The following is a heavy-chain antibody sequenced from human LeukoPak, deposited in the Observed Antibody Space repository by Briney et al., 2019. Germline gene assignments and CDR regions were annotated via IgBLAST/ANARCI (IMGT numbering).Heavy chain of an antibody. V-gene: IGHV3-64D*09. CDR3: VKSLASGWYQFED. CDR2: ITSDGGRT. J-gene: IGHJ4*02. CDR1: GFIFSGYA. Sequence: GGSLRLSCSASGFIFSGYAMHWVRQAPGKGLKFFSSITSDGGRTHYADSVKGRFTISRDNSMNTVHLQMSSLRAEDTALYYCVKSLASGWYQFEDWGQGTLVTVSS. D-gene: IGHD6-19*01.